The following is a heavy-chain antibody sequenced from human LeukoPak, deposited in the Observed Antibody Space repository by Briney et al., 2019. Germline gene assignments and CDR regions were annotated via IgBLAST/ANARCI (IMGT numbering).Heavy chain of an antibody. CDR1: GFTFSSYS. Sequence: GGSLRLSCAASGFTFSSYSMNWVRQAPGKGLEWVSYISSSSSTIYYADSVKGRFTISRDNAKNSLYLQMNSLRAEDTAVYYCARVRGVVPAAMVGGGGFDYWGQGTLVTVSS. J-gene: IGHJ4*02. CDR3: ARVRGVVPAAMVGGGGFDY. D-gene: IGHD2-2*01. CDR2: ISSSSSTI. V-gene: IGHV3-48*01.